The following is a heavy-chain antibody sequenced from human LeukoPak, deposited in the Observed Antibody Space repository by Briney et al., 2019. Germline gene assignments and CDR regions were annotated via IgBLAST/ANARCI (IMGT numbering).Heavy chain of an antibody. CDR3: AKGTGYGSGRVWFDP. Sequence: SETLSLTCTVSDDSITMYYWTWIRQPPGKGLEWIGYIYYSGSTNYNPSLKSRVTISVDTSKNQFSLKLSSVTAADTAVYYCAKGTGYGSGRVWFDPWGQGTLVTVSS. CDR1: DDSITMYY. D-gene: IGHD3-10*01. CDR2: IYYSGST. V-gene: IGHV4-59*01. J-gene: IGHJ5*02.